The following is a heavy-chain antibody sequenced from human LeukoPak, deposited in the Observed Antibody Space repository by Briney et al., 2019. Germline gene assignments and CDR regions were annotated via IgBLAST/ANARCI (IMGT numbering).Heavy chain of an antibody. CDR2: IKEEVSDK. J-gene: IGHJ4*02. Sequence: AGSMRLSCAASGFTFSSYWMSWVRQAPGKGLEWLANIKEEVSDKYYVDSVKGRFTISRDNAKNSLYLQMNNLRVEDTAVYYCARAGYTSGYDYWGQGTLGTVSS. D-gene: IGHD6-19*01. CDR3: ARAGYTSGYDY. V-gene: IGHV3-7*01. CDR1: GFTFSSYW.